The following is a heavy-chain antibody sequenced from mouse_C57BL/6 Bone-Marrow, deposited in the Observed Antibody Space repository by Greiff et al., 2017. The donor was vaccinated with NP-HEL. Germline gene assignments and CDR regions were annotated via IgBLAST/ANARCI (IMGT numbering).Heavy chain of an antibody. J-gene: IGHJ4*01. CDR3: VRLDDGYGMDY. CDR2: IRSKSNNYAT. CDR1: GFSFNTYA. D-gene: IGHD2-3*01. Sequence: EVKLVESGGGLVQPKGSLKLSCAASGFSFNTYAMNWVRQAPGQGLEWVARIRSKSNNYATYYADSVKDRFTISRDDSESMLYLQMNNLKTEDTAMYYCVRLDDGYGMDYWGQGTSVTVSS. V-gene: IGHV10-1*01.